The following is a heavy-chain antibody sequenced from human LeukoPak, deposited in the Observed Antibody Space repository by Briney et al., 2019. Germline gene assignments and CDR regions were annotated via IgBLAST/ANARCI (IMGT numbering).Heavy chain of an antibody. V-gene: IGHV3-23*01. J-gene: IGHJ4*02. D-gene: IGHD3-22*01. CDR2: ISGSGGST. Sequence: PGGSLRLSCAASGFTFSSYAMSWVRQAPGKGLEWVSAISGSGGSTYYADSVRGRFTISRDNAKNSLYLQMNSLRAEDTAVYYCARATDDYYDSSGATFDYWGQGTLVTVSS. CDR1: GFTFSSYA. CDR3: ARATDDYYDSSGATFDY.